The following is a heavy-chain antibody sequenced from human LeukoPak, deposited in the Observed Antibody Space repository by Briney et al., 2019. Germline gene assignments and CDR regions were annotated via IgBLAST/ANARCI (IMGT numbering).Heavy chain of an antibody. J-gene: IGHJ4*02. Sequence: GGSLRLSCAASGFTFSSYGMHWVRQAPGKGLEWVAFIRYDGSNKYYADSVKGRFTISRDNSKNTLYLQMNSLRAEDTAVYYCARDPFMAREQKGGYWGQGTLVTVSS. D-gene: IGHD3-10*01. V-gene: IGHV3-30*02. CDR2: IRYDGSNK. CDR1: GFTFSSYG. CDR3: ARDPFMAREQKGGY.